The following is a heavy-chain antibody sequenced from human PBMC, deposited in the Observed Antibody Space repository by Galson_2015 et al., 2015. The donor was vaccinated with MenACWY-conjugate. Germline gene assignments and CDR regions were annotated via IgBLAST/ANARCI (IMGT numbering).Heavy chain of an antibody. CDR3: ASDILTDFDY. J-gene: IGHJ4*02. Sequence: SLRLSCAASGFTFRTYWMHWVRHTPGKGLVWVSGITGDGTRTNYADSVRGRFTVSRDNAKNTLYLQMDSLRAEDTAVYYCASDILTDFDYWGQGTLVTVSS. CDR1: GFTFRTYW. D-gene: IGHD3-9*01. V-gene: IGHV3-74*01. CDR2: ITGDGTRT.